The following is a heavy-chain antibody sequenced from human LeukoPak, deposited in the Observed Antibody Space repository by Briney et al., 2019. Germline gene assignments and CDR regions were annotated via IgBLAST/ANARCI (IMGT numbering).Heavy chain of an antibody. Sequence: PGGSLRLSCAASGFTFSSYGMHWVRQALGKGLEWVAVIWYDGSNKYYADSVKGRFTISRDNSENTLYLQMNSLRAEDTAVYYCARGTWETDCWGQGTLVTVSS. J-gene: IGHJ4*02. CDR1: GFTFSSYG. D-gene: IGHD1-26*01. CDR3: ARGTWETDC. CDR2: IWYDGSNK. V-gene: IGHV3-33*01.